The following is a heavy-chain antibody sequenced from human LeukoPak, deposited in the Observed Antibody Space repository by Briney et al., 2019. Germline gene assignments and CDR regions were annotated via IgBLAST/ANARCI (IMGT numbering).Heavy chain of an antibody. J-gene: IGHJ6*02. CDR2: IWYDGSNK. V-gene: IGHV3-33*01. CDR3: AREDIVVAPAATVGYYGMDV. Sequence: PGGSLRLSCAASGFTFSSYGMHWVRQAPGKGLAGVAVIWYDGSNKYYADSVKGRFTISRDNSKNTLYLQMNSLRAEDTAVYYCAREDIVVAPAATVGYYGMDVWGQGTTVTVSS. CDR1: GFTFSSYG. D-gene: IGHD2-2*01.